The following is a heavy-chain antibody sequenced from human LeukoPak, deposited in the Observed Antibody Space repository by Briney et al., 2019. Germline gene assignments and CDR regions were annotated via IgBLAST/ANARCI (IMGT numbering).Heavy chain of an antibody. CDR1: GFTFSSYW. CDR2: IYSGGST. Sequence: PSGSLRLSCAASGFTFSSYWMSWVRQAPGKGLEWVSVIYSGGSTYYADSLKGRFTISSDTSKNPLYLQMNSLRAEDTAVYYCARARIVGATRAFDIWGQGTMVTVSS. D-gene: IGHD1-26*01. V-gene: IGHV3-53*01. J-gene: IGHJ3*02. CDR3: ARARIVGATRAFDI.